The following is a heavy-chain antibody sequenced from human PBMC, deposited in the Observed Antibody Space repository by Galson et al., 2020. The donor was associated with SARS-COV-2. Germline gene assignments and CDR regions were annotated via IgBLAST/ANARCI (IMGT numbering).Heavy chain of an antibody. J-gene: IGHJ4*02. D-gene: IGHD1-26*01. Sequence: SETLSLTCTVSGYSISSGYHWGWIRQPPGKGLECIGSIYHSGNTYYNPSLESRVTISVDTSKNQFSLKLSSVTAADTAVYYCARGNEFRPYSAVTNWGQGTLGTVSS. CDR3: ARGNEFRPYSAVTN. V-gene: IGHV4-38-2*02. CDR2: IYHSGNT. CDR1: GYSISSGYH.